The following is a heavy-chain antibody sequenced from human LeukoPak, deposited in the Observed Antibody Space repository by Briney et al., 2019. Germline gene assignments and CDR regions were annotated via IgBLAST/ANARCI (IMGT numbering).Heavy chain of an antibody. CDR1: GFTFSTYS. J-gene: IGHJ4*02. Sequence: PGGSLRLSCAASGFTFSTYSMNWVSQAPGRGLEWISYISSGSITIYYADSVKGRFTISRDNAKNSLFLQMNSLRDEDTAVYYCARDHGIAAAGTLDYWGLGTLVTVSS. CDR2: ISSGSITI. D-gene: IGHD6-13*01. V-gene: IGHV3-48*02. CDR3: ARDHGIAAAGTLDY.